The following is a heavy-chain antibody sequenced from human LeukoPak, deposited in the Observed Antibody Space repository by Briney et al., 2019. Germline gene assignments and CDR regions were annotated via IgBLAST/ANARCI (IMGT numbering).Heavy chain of an antibody. Sequence: PGGSLRLSCATSGFTFDDYGMSWVRQAPGKGLEWVSGINWNGGSTGYADSVKGRFTISRDNAKNSLYLQMNSLRAEDTAVYYCTRDLHPSYYLPDYWGQGTLVTVSS. J-gene: IGHJ4*02. CDR3: TRDLHPSYYLPDY. CDR1: GFTFDDYG. CDR2: INWNGGST. V-gene: IGHV3-20*04. D-gene: IGHD1-26*01.